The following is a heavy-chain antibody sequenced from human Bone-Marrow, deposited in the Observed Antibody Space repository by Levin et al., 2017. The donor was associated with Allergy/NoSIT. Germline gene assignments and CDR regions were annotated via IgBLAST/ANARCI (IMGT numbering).Heavy chain of an antibody. V-gene: IGHV3-23*01. CDR2: ISGSGGST. CDR1: GFTFSSYA. J-gene: IGHJ6*03. Sequence: GESLKISCAASGFTFSSYAMSWVRQAPGKGLEWVSAISGSGGSTYYADSVKGRFTISRDNSKNTLYLQMNSLRAEDTAVYYCAKDRLFGYYYMDVWGKGTTVTVSS. D-gene: IGHD2-21*01. CDR3: AKDRLFGYYYMDV.